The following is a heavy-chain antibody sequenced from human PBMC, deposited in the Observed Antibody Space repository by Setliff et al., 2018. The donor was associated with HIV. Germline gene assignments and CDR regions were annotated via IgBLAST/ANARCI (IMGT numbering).Heavy chain of an antibody. CDR2: IYYNGAT. CDR3: ASPASGGSSGQYHY. CDR1: GLTFSEAW. D-gene: IGHD6-19*01. J-gene: IGHJ4*02. Sequence: GSLRLSCVASGLTFSEAWMSWVRQAPGKGLEWIGDIYYNGATFYNPSLKSRVTISLDTSKNQFSLKLSSVTAADTAVYYCASPASGGSSGQYHYWGQGTLVTV. V-gene: IGHV4-4*02.